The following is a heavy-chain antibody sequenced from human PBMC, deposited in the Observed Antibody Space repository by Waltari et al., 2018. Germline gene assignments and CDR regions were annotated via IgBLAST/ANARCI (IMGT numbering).Heavy chain of an antibody. J-gene: IGHJ4*02. V-gene: IGHV4-39*01. CDR2: LYYSCTT. Sequence: QLQLQESGPGLVKPSETLSLTCTVSGGSISSSSYYWDWIRQPPGKGLEWIGSLYYSCTTYKNRSLKSRVTISGDTSKNQFSLKLSSVTAEDTAGYYWASLPSYYYDSRGYLNWGKGTLVTVSS. D-gene: IGHD3-22*01. CDR3: ASLPSYYYDSRGYLN. CDR1: GGSISSSSYY.